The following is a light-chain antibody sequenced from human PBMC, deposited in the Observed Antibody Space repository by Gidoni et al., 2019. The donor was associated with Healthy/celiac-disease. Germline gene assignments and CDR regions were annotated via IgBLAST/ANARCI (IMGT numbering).Light chain of an antibody. J-gene: IGKJ4*01. Sequence: EIVLTQSPSTLSLSPGERATLSCRASQSVSSYLAWYQQKPGQAHRLLIYDASNRASGIPARFSGSGSETDFTLTISSLEPEDFAVDYCQQRSNWPPELTFGGGTKVEIK. V-gene: IGKV3-11*01. CDR3: QQRSNWPPELT. CDR2: DAS. CDR1: QSVSSY.